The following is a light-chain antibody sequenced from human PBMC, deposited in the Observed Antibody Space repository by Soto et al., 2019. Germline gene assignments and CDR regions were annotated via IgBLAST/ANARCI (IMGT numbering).Light chain of an antibody. Sequence: QSALTQPASVSGSPGQSITISCTGTSSDVGSYNIVSWYQQHPGKAPKLMIYEGSKRPSGVSNRFSGSKSGNTASLTISGLQAEDEADYYCCSYAGSSTPHVVFGGGNKLTVL. J-gene: IGLJ2*01. CDR3: CSYAGSSTPHVV. CDR2: EGS. CDR1: SSDVGSYNI. V-gene: IGLV2-23*01.